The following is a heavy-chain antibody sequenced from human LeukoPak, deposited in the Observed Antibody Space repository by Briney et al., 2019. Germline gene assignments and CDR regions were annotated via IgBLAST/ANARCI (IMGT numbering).Heavy chain of an antibody. J-gene: IGHJ5*02. CDR2: MSYEETYK. CDR1: GFSVRDYA. Sequence: GGSLRPSCAASGFSVRDYAMHWVRQAPGKGLEWVAVMSYEETYKNYAEAVKGRFTISRDDSKNTLFLQMSSLRPEDTAVYYCARDFGVIRRSWGQGTLVSVSS. CDR3: ARDFGVIRRS. V-gene: IGHV3-30-3*01. D-gene: IGHD3-3*01.